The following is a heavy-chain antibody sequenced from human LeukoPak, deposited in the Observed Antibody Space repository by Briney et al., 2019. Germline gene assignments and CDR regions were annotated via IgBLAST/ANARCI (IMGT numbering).Heavy chain of an antibody. D-gene: IGHD3-10*01. J-gene: IGHJ6*04. CDR1: GFTFSSYA. CDR3: ARGMVRAKGYYYGMDV. CDR2: ISYDGSNK. Sequence: PGRSLRLSCAASGFTFSSYAMHWVRQAPGKGLEGVAVISYDGSNKYYADSVKGRFTISRDNSKNTLYLQMNSLRAEDTAVYYCARGMVRAKGYYYGMDVWGKGTTVTVSS. V-gene: IGHV3-30*04.